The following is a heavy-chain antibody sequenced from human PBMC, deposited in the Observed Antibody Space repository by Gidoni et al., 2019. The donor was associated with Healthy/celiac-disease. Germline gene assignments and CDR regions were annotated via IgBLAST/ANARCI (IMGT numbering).Heavy chain of an antibody. CDR2: TRNKANSYTT. Sequence: EVQLVASGGGLVQPGGSLRLSCAASGFTFRDHYMDWVRQAPGKGLGWVGRTRNKANSYTTEYAASVKGRFTISRDDSKNSLYLQMNSLKTEDTAVYYCARVVVVAATQLNDYWGQGTLVTVSS. V-gene: IGHV3-72*01. D-gene: IGHD2-15*01. CDR1: GFTFRDHY. CDR3: ARVVVVAATQLNDY. J-gene: IGHJ4*02.